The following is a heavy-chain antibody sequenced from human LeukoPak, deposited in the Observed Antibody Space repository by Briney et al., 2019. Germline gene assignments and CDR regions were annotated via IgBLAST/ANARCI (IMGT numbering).Heavy chain of an antibody. V-gene: IGHV3-48*03. Sequence: AGGSLRLSCAASGFTFSSYVMNWVRQAPGKGLEWVSYISSSGSTIYYADSVKGRFTISRDNAKNSLYLQMNSLRAEDTAVYYCARNNYYGSGSPFDYWGQGTLVTVSS. CDR1: GFTFSSYV. CDR2: ISSSGSTI. CDR3: ARNNYYGSGSPFDY. J-gene: IGHJ4*02. D-gene: IGHD3-10*01.